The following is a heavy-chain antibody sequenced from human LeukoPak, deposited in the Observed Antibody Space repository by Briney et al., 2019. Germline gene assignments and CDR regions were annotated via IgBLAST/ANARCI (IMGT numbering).Heavy chain of an antibody. V-gene: IGHV3-74*01. CDR2: MNSDGSST. D-gene: IGHD5-12*01. J-gene: IGHJ3*02. Sequence: GGSRRLSCAASGFTFSSYWMHWVRQAPGKGLVWVSRMNSDGSSTSYADSVKGRFTISRDNAKNTLYLQMNSLRAEDTAVYYCALEGLATSDAFDIWGQGTMVTVSS. CDR3: ALEGLATSDAFDI. CDR1: GFTFSSYW.